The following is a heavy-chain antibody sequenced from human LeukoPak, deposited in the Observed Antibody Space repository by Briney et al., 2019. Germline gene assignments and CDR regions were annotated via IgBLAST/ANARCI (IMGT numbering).Heavy chain of an antibody. V-gene: IGHV3-64*01. D-gene: IGHD5-18*01. CDR2: ISSNGGST. Sequence: GGSLRLSCAASGFTFSSYAMHWVRQAPGKGLEYVSAISSNGGSTYYANSVKGRFTISRDNSKNTLYLQMGSLRAEDMAVYYCARESEIHRGYSYGYSAFDYWGQGTLVTVSS. CDR3: ARESEIHRGYSYGYSAFDY. J-gene: IGHJ4*02. CDR1: GFTFSSYA.